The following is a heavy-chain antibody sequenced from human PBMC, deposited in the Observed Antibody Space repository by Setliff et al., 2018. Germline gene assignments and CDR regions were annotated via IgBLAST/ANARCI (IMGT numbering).Heavy chain of an antibody. D-gene: IGHD1-1*01. V-gene: IGHV1-18*01. CDR2: INNYNFNT. CDR1: GFTFTDYG. J-gene: IGHJ6*02. CDR3: ARDSVTLGQLERRGGWHYYGMDV. Sequence: ASVKVSCKSSGFTFTDYGITWVRQVPGQGLEWMGWINNYNFNTQYAQKFQGRVTVTTDKSTTTVHMELSSLTSEDTAVYFCARDSVTLGQLERRGGWHYYGMDVWGQGTTVTAP.